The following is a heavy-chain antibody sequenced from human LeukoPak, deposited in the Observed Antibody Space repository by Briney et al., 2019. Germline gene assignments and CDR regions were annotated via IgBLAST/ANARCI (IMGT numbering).Heavy chain of an antibody. V-gene: IGHV3-30*02. CDR1: GFTFSSYG. Sequence: PGGSLRLSCAASGFTFSSYGMHWVRQAPGKGPEWVAFIRYDGSNRYYADSVKGRFTISRDNSKNTLYLQMNSLRAEDTAVYYCAKALRITIFGVVPPFDPWGQGTLVTVSS. CDR2: IRYDGSNR. D-gene: IGHD3-3*01. J-gene: IGHJ5*02. CDR3: AKALRITIFGVVPPFDP.